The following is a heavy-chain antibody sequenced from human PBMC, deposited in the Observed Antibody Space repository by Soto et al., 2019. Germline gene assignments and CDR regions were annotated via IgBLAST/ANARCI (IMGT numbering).Heavy chain of an antibody. CDR2: ISYDGSNK. V-gene: IGHV3-30*18. D-gene: IGHD3-10*01. CDR1: GFTFSSYG. Sequence: GGSLRLSCAASGFTFSSYGMHWVRQAPGKGLEWVAVISYDGSNKYYADSVKGRFTISRDNSKNTLYLQMNSLRAEDTAVYYCAKSLSRGWYYYGSGSYYDPYYFDYWGQGTLVPVSS. J-gene: IGHJ4*02. CDR3: AKSLSRGWYYYGSGSYYDPYYFDY.